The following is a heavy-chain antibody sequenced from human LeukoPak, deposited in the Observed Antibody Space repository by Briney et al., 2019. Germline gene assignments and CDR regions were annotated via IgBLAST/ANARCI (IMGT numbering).Heavy chain of an antibody. J-gene: IGHJ3*02. D-gene: IGHD5-12*01. CDR2: INPSGGST. Sequence: ASVKVSCKASGYTFTSYYMHWVRQAPGQGLEWMGIINPSGGSTSYAQKFQGRVTMTRDMSTSTVYMELSSLRSEDTAVYYCARGTYGYSGPRYLVGAFDIWGQGTMVTVSS. CDR3: ARGTYGYSGPRYLVGAFDI. V-gene: IGHV1-46*01. CDR1: GYTFTSYY.